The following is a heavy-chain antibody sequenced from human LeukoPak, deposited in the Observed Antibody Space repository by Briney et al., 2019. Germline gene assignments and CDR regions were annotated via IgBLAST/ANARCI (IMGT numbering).Heavy chain of an antibody. CDR2: ISGSGGST. J-gene: IGHJ5*02. CDR1: GFTFSSYA. D-gene: IGHD4-17*01. V-gene: IGHV3-23*01. CDR3: ASAKNGDYVYNWFDP. Sequence: GGSLRLSCAASGFTFSSYAMSWVRQAPGKGLEWVSAISGSGGSTYYADSVKGRFTIPRDNSKNTLYLQMNSLRAEDAAVYYCASAKNGDYVYNWFDPWGQGTLVTVSS.